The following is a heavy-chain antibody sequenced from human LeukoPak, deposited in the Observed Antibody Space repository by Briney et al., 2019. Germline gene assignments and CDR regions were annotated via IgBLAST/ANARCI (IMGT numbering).Heavy chain of an antibody. V-gene: IGHV1-2*02. Sequence: ASVKVSCKASGYTFTGYYMHWVRQAPGQGLEWMGWINPNSGGTNYAQKFQGRVTMTRDASISTAYMELSRLRSDDTAVYYCARVLLWFGELSIDHYFDYWGQGTLVTVSS. CDR1: GYTFTGYY. J-gene: IGHJ4*02. D-gene: IGHD3-10*01. CDR2: INPNSGGT. CDR3: ARVLLWFGELSIDHYFDY.